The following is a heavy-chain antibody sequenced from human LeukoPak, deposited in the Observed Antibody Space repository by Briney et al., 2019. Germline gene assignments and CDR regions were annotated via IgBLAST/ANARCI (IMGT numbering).Heavy chain of an antibody. CDR2: INGDGSNT. J-gene: IGHJ4*02. Sequence: GGSLRLSCAASGFTFSSYWMHWVRQAPGKGLVWVSRINGDGSNTAYADSVKGRFTISRDNAKNTLYLQMNSLRAEDTAVYYCARRGPEIVATIDYWGQGTLVTVSS. V-gene: IGHV3-74*01. CDR3: ARRGPEIVATIDY. CDR1: GFTFSSYW. D-gene: IGHD5-12*01.